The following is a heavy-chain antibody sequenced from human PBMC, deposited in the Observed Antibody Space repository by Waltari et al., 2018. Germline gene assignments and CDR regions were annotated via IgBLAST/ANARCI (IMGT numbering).Heavy chain of an antibody. CDR3: AKESKYYDFWSAPMGAFDY. V-gene: IGHV3-30*02. CDR1: GFTFSSYG. Sequence: QVQLVESGGGVVQPGGSLRLSCAASGFTFSSYGMHWVRQAPGKGLEWVAFIRYDGSNKYYADSVKGRFTISRDNSKNTLYLQMNSLRAEDTAVYYCAKESKYYDFWSAPMGAFDYWGQGTLVTVSS. J-gene: IGHJ4*02. CDR2: IRYDGSNK. D-gene: IGHD3-3*01.